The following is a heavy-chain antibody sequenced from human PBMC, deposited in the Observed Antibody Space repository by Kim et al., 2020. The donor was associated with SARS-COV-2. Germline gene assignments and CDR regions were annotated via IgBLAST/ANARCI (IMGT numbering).Heavy chain of an antibody. CDR1: GGSFSGYY. V-gene: IGHV4-34*01. CDR3: ARGSALIVVVPAAHKSYWFDP. CDR2: INHSGST. J-gene: IGHJ5*02. Sequence: SETLSLTCAVYGGSFSGYYWSWIRQPPGKGLEWIGEINHSGSTNYNPSLKSRVTISVDTSKNQFSLKLSSVTAADTAVYYCARGSALIVVVPAAHKSYWFDPWGQGTLVTVSS. D-gene: IGHD2-2*01.